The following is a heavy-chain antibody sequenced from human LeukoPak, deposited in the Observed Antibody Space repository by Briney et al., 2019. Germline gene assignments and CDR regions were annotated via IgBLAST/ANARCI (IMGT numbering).Heavy chain of an antibody. CDR1: GFTFSSYE. Sequence: GGSLRLSCAASGFTFSSYEMNWVRQAPGKGLEWVAYISSSGGIIYYADSVKGRFTISRDNAKNSLYLQMNSLRAEDTAVYYCAKKFYHDSHGYYAFDIWGQGTMVTVSS. CDR2: ISSSGGII. CDR3: AKKFYHDSHGYYAFDI. V-gene: IGHV3-48*03. J-gene: IGHJ3*02. D-gene: IGHD3-22*01.